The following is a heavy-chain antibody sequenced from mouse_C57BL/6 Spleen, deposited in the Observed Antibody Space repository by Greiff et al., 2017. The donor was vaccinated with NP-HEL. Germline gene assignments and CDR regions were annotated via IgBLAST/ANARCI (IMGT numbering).Heavy chain of an antibody. Sequence: QVQLQQSGAELVKPGASVKISCKASGYAFSSYWMNWVKQRPGKGLEWIGQIYPGDGDTNYNGKFKGKATLTADKSSSTAYMQLSSLTSEDSAVYFCARSGLYYGSSHWYFDVWGTGTTVTVSS. J-gene: IGHJ1*03. CDR1: GYAFSSYW. D-gene: IGHD1-1*01. CDR2: IYPGDGDT. CDR3: ARSGLYYGSSHWYFDV. V-gene: IGHV1-80*01.